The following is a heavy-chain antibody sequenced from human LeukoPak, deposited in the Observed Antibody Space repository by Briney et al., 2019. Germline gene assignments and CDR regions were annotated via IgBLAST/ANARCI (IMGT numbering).Heavy chain of an antibody. V-gene: IGHV3-48*04. J-gene: IGHJ4*02. CDR2: ISFSVNTK. CDR3: ARGAYSSGWAYFDH. CDR1: GFTFSDYS. D-gene: IGHD6-19*01. Sequence: GALRLSCAASGFTFSDYSMNWVRQAPGKGLEWVSYISFSVNTKYYGDSVKGRFTISRDNAKNSLYLHMDSLRAEDTAVYYCARGAYSSGWAYFDHWGQGTLVTVSS.